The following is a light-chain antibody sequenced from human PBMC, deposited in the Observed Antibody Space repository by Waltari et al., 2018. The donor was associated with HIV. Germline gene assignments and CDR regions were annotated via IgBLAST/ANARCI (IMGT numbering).Light chain of an antibody. J-gene: IGLJ3*02. CDR2: DVF. V-gene: IGLV2-11*01. CDR1: SSGVVDYNY. Sequence: QSALIQPRSVSGSPGQAVTISCTGSSSGVVDYNYVSWYQHLPGNAPKLMIYDVFTRPSCVPDRFSGSRSGSTAYLTISGLHTEDEADFHCYSYAGNNTWVFGGGTMLTVL. CDR3: YSYAGNNTWV.